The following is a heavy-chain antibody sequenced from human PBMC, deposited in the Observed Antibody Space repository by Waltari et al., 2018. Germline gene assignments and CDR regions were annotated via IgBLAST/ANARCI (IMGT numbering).Heavy chain of an antibody. Sequence: QVQLVQSGAEVKKSGASVKVSCKASGYTFTGYYMHWVRQAPGQGLEWMGWINPNSGGTNYAQKLQGRVTMTRDTSISTAYMELSRLRSDDTAVYYCARVAGAVYFDYWGQGTLVTVSS. J-gene: IGHJ4*02. CDR3: ARVAGAVYFDY. CDR1: GYTFTGYY. V-gene: IGHV1-2*02. CDR2: INPNSGGT. D-gene: IGHD1-26*01.